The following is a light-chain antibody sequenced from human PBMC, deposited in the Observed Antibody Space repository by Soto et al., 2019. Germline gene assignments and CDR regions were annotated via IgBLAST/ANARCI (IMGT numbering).Light chain of an antibody. CDR2: DVS. CDR1: QSLRTNS. Sequence: EMVLTHSPGTLSLSLWEIATLSCRASQSLRTNSLAWYQQKPGQAPRLLIYDVSNRVTDIPARFSGSGSGTDFTLTISSLEPEDLAVYYCQQRSNWPRTFGQGTKVDIK. CDR3: QQRSNWPRT. J-gene: IGKJ1*01. V-gene: IGKV3D-20*02.